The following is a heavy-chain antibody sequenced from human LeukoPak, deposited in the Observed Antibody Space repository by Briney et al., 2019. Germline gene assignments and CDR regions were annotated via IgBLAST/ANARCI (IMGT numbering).Heavy chain of an antibody. CDR1: GYTFTSYD. CDR2: MNPNSGNT. D-gene: IGHD3-16*01. Sequence: ASVKVSCKASGYTFTSYDINWVRQATGQGLEWMGWMNPNSGNTGYAQKFQGRVTMTRNTSISTAYMELSSLRSEDTVVYYCARAAWGKFRGRRGMDVWGQGTTVTVSS. CDR3: ARAAWGKFRGRRGMDV. V-gene: IGHV1-8*01. J-gene: IGHJ6*02.